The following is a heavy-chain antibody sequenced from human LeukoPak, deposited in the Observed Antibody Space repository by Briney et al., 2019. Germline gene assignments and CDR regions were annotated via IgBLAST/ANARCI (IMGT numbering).Heavy chain of an antibody. D-gene: IGHD3-22*01. V-gene: IGHV1-8*03. CDR2: MNPNSGNT. CDR3: ARALRYYYDSSGYRGWFDP. J-gene: IGHJ5*02. CDR1: GYTFTSYD. Sequence: ASVKVSCKASGYTFTSYDINWVRQATGQGLEWMGWMNPNSGNTGYAQKFQGRVAITRNTSISTAYMELSRLRAEDTAVYYCARALRYYYDSSGYRGWFDPWGQGTLVTVSS.